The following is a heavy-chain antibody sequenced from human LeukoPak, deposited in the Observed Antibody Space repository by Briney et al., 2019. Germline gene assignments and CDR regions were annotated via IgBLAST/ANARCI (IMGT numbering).Heavy chain of an antibody. J-gene: IGHJ4*02. CDR1: GYTLTGYY. D-gene: IGHD5-18*01. V-gene: IGHV1-2*02. Sequence: ASVKVSCKASGYTLTGYYMHWVRQAPGQGLEWMGWINPNSGGTNYAQKLQGRVTMTTDTSTSTAYMELRSLRSDDTAVYYCARGPGYSYGDIDYWGQGTLVTVSS. CDR3: ARGPGYSYGDIDY. CDR2: INPNSGGT.